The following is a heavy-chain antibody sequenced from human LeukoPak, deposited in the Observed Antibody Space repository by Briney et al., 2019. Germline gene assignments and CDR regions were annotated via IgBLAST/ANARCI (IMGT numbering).Heavy chain of an antibody. CDR1: GFTVSSDY. J-gene: IGHJ4*02. Sequence: GGSLRLSCAASGFTVSSDYMTWVRQAPGKGLEWVSVIYSGGTTYYADSVKGRFTISRDSSKNTLYLQMNSLRPEDTAVYYCTREWGAAADYWGQGTLVNVSS. CDR3: TREWGAAADY. D-gene: IGHD6-13*01. CDR2: IYSGGTT. V-gene: IGHV3-66*02.